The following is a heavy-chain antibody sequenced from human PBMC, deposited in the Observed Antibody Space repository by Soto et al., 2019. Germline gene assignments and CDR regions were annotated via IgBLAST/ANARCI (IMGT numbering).Heavy chain of an antibody. Sequence: SETLSLTCTVSGGFVSSGGFSWTWVRQPPGKGLEFIAYIYHTGGAYYNPSLKSRTTISIDTSKNHFSLKLTSLTAADTAVYYCARGCWTAEITDLAFDIWGPGTEVTVSS. J-gene: IGHJ3*02. V-gene: IGHV4-61*03. CDR1: GGFVSSGGFS. CDR3: ARGCWTAEITDLAFDI. D-gene: IGHD2-21*02. CDR2: IYHTGGA.